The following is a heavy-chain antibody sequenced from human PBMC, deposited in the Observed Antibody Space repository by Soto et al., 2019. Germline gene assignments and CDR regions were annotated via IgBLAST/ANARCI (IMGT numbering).Heavy chain of an antibody. Sequence: EVQLLESGGGLVQPGGSLRLSCAASGFTFSSYAMSWVRQAPGKGLEWGSAISGSGGSTYYADSVKGRFTISRDNSKNTLYLQMNSLRAEDTAVYYCAKDAVVVPAARLAEYFQHWGQGTLVTVSS. J-gene: IGHJ1*01. V-gene: IGHV3-23*01. CDR1: GFTFSSYA. CDR3: AKDAVVVPAARLAEYFQH. CDR2: ISGSGGST. D-gene: IGHD2-2*01.